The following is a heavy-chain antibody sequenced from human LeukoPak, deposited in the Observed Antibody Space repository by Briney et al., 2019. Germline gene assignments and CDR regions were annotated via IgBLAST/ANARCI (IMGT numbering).Heavy chain of an antibody. Sequence: PGGSLRLSCAASGFTFSSYWMHWVRQAPGKGLVWVSRINSDGSSTSYADSVKGRFTISRDNAKNTLYLQMNSLRAEDTAVYYCARAGPPGIAAAGPRPLDYWGQGTLVTVSS. D-gene: IGHD6-13*01. CDR3: ARAGPPGIAAAGPRPLDY. V-gene: IGHV3-74*01. J-gene: IGHJ4*02. CDR1: GFTFSSYW. CDR2: INSDGSST.